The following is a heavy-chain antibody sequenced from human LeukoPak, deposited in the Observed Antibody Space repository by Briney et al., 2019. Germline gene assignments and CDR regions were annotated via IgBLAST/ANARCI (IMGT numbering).Heavy chain of an antibody. V-gene: IGHV3-21*01. CDR1: GFTFSRYS. Sequence: GGSLRLSCAASGFTFSRYSMNWVRQAPGKGLEWVSSISIGSTYTYYADSVRGRFTISRDNAKNSLYLQMNSLRAEDTAVYYCVGSDTIGYTPREWDYWFFDLWGRGTLVTVSS. CDR2: ISIGSTYT. D-gene: IGHD3-16*02. J-gene: IGHJ2*01. CDR3: VGSDTIGYTPREWDYWFFDL.